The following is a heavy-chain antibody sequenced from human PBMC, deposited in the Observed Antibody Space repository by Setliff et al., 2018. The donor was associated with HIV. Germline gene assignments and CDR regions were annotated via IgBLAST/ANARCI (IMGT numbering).Heavy chain of an antibody. CDR3: ARLSSGWYNWFDP. J-gene: IGHJ5*02. CDR2: IYYGGST. CDR1: GYSISNGYY. V-gene: IGHV4-38-2*01. Sequence: SETLSLTCALSGYSISNGYYWSWIRQPPGKGLEWIGTIYYGGSTYYNAALKSRGSISADTSKNQLSLKVNSVTVADTAVYYCARLSSGWYNWFDPWGQGTLVTVSS. D-gene: IGHD6-19*01.